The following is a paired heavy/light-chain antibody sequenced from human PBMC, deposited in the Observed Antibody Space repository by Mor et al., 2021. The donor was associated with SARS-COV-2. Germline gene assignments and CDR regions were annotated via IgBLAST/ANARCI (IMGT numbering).Heavy chain of an antibody. Sequence: EVQLVESGGGLVQPGGSLRLSCAASGFTFSDHNMDWVRQAPGKGLEWVGRSRKKANSYTTEYAASVKGRFTISRDDSKNSLYLQMNSLKTEDTAVYYCARDPFDTGTYSAFDFWGQGTMVTVSS. CDR2: SRKKANSYTT. D-gene: IGHD1-26*01. CDR3: ARDPFDTGTYSAFDF. V-gene: IGHV3-72*01. J-gene: IGHJ3*01. CDR1: GFTFSDHN.
Light chain of an antibody. CDR1: KLGDKY. CDR2: QDT. CDR3: QAWDSSTAVV. J-gene: IGLJ2*01. V-gene: IGLV3-1*01. Sequence: SYELTQSPSVSVSPGQTASITCSGQKLGDKYACWYQQKPGQSPVLVIYQDTKRPSGIPERFSGSNSGNTATLTISGTQAMDEADYYCQAWDSSTAVVFGGGTKLTVL.